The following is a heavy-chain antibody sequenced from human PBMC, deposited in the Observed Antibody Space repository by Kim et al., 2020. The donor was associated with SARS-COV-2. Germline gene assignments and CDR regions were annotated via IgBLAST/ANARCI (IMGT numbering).Heavy chain of an antibody. V-gene: IGHV5-51*01. D-gene: IGHD2-15*01. Sequence: YRPSFQGQVTISADKSIRTAYLQWSSLKASDTAMYYCARQGVGLYYYGVDVWGQGTTVTVSS. J-gene: IGHJ6*02. CDR3: ARQGVGLYYYGVDV.